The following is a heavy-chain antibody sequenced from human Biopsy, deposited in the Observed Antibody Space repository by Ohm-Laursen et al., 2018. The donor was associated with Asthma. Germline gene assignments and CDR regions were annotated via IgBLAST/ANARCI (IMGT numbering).Heavy chain of an antibody. J-gene: IGHJ4*02. CDR2: IYSGGTS. V-gene: IGHV3-53*01. D-gene: IGHD6-19*01. CDR3: ARGDSSGWSHYYFDY. CDR1: GFTVSRDH. Sequence: SLRLSCAASGFTVSRDHMFWVRQAPGKGLEWVSVIYSGGTSHTADSVRGRFTISRDFSKNTLHLQIQSLRVEDTAVYYCARGDSSGWSHYYFDYWGQGTLVTVSS.